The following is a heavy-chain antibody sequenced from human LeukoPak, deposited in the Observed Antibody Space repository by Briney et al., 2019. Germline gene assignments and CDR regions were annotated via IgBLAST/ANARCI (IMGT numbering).Heavy chain of an antibody. CDR3: ARDGAWAFDI. J-gene: IGHJ3*02. Sequence: SETLSLTCTVSGGSISSSSYYWGWIRQPPGKGLEWIGSIYYSGSTYYNPSLKSRVTISVDTSKNQFSLKLSSVTAADRAVYYCARDGAWAFDIWGQGTMVTVSS. V-gene: IGHV4-39*07. D-gene: IGHD3-10*01. CDR2: IYYSGST. CDR1: GGSISSSSYY.